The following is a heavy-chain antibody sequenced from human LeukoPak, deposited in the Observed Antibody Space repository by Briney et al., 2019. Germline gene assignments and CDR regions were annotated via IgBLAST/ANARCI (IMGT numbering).Heavy chain of an antibody. Sequence: SETLSLTCTVSGGSISSYYWSWIRQPAGKGLEWIGRIYTSGSTNYNPSLKSRVTTSVDTSKNQFSLKLSSVTAADTAVYYCARDLSPPYYYYYYMDVWGKGTTVTVSS. V-gene: IGHV4-4*07. D-gene: IGHD2/OR15-2a*01. CDR2: IYTSGST. J-gene: IGHJ6*03. CDR1: GGSISSYY. CDR3: ARDLSPPYYYYYYMDV.